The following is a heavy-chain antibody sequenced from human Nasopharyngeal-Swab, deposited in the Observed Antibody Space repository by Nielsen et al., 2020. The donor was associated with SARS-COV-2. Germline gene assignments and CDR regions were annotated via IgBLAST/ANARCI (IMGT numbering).Heavy chain of an antibody. CDR1: GGSIRSSY. CDR2: IYYSGST. Sequence: SATLSLTCTVSGGSIRSSYWSWIRQPPGKGLEWFGYIYYSGSTNYNPSLKGRVTISVDTSKNQFSLKLSSVTAADTAVDYWARWLVGATKDYGMDVWGQGTTVTVSS. V-gene: IGHV4-59*01. CDR3: ARWLVGATKDYGMDV. J-gene: IGHJ6*02. D-gene: IGHD1-26*01.